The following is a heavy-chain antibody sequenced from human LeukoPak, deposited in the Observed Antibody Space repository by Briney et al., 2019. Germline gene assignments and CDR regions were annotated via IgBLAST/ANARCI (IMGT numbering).Heavy chain of an antibody. J-gene: IGHJ3*02. Sequence: GGSLRLSCAASGFTVSSNYMSWVRQAPGKGLEWVSVIYSGGSTYYADSVKGRFTISRDNSKNTLYLQMNSLRAEDTAVYYCARDPDLGYGFVAFDIWGQGTMVTVSS. V-gene: IGHV3-66*01. CDR3: ARDPDLGYGFVAFDI. CDR1: GFTVSSNY. D-gene: IGHD6-13*01. CDR2: IYSGGST.